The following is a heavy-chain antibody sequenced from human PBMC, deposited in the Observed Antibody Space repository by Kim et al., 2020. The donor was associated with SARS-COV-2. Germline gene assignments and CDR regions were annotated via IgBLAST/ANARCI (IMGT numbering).Heavy chain of an antibody. CDR2: T. CDR3: ARDSSSYYFDY. Sequence: TNYNPSLKSRVTISVDTSKNQFSLKLSSVTAADTAVYYCARDSSSYYFDYWGQGTLVTVSS. J-gene: IGHJ4*02. V-gene: IGHV4-34*01. D-gene: IGHD6-6*01.